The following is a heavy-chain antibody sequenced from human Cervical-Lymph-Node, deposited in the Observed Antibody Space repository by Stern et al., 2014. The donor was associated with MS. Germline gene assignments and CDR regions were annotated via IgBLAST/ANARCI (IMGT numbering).Heavy chain of an antibody. D-gene: IGHD5/OR15-5a*01. Sequence: QVQLVESGAQVKKPGASVKVSCKGSGYTFIRYYIQWVRQAPGQGLEWMGIVNANGGSARYAQKFQGRVTMVSDTSTSTVSMELSSLRSEDTAVYYCATLYDSSGNYGMEVWGQGTTVIVSS. CDR3: ATLYDSSGNYGMEV. V-gene: IGHV1-46*01. J-gene: IGHJ6*02. CDR1: GYTFIRYY. CDR2: VNANGGSA.